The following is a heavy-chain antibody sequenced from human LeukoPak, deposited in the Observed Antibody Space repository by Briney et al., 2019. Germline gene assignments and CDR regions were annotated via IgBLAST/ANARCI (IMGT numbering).Heavy chain of an antibody. CDR1: GFTFSSYW. CDR3: AKEGFPIVVVPAYFDY. CDR2: IKEDGSEK. D-gene: IGHD2-2*01. V-gene: IGHV3-7*03. J-gene: IGHJ4*02. Sequence: GGSLRLSCAASGFTFSSYWMRWVRQAPGKGLEWVANIKEDGSEKHYVDSVKGRFTISRDNAKNSLYLQMNSLRAEDTAVYYCAKEGFPIVVVPAYFDYWGQGTLVTVPS.